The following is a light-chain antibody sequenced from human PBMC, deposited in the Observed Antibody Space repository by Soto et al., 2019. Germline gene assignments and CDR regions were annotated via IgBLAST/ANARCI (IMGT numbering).Light chain of an antibody. CDR3: YSYAAGSTVWV. CDR2: DGS. J-gene: IGLJ3*02. CDR1: SSDVGSLNL. Sequence: QSALTQPASVSGSPGQSITISCTGTSSDVGSLNLVSWYQQHPGKAPKLMIYDGSKRPSGVSNRFSGSKSGNTASLTITGLQAEDEADYYCYSYAAGSTVWVFGGGTKLTVL. V-gene: IGLV2-23*01.